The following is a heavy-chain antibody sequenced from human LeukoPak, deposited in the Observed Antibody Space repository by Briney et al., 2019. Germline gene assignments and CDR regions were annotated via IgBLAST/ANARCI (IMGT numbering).Heavy chain of an antibody. Sequence: PSETLSLTSTVSGGSISSYYWSWIRQPPGKGLEWIGYIYYSGSTNYNPSLKSRVTISVDTSKNQFSLKLSSVTAADTAVYYCAREATYYDFWSGLRGHYYYYYMDVWGKGTTVTVSS. CDR3: AREATYYDFWSGLRGHYYYYYMDV. D-gene: IGHD3-3*01. CDR1: GGSISSYY. CDR2: IYYSGST. V-gene: IGHV4-59*01. J-gene: IGHJ6*03.